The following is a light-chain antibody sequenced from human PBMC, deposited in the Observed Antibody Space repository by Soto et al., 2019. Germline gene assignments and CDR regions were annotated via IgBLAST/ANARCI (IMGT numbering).Light chain of an antibody. V-gene: IGLV1-40*01. CDR3: QSYDSSLSAYV. Sequence: QSVLTQPPSVSGAPGQRVTISCTGSRSNIGAGYYVHWYQQLPGTAPKLLIYGNSNRPSGVPDRFSGSMSGTSASLAITGLQAEDEADYYCQSYDSSLSAYVFATGTKLPVL. CDR1: RSNIGAGYY. J-gene: IGLJ1*01. CDR2: GNS.